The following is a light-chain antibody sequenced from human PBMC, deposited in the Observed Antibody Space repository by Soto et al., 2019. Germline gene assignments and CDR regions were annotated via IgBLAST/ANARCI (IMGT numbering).Light chain of an antibody. CDR1: QSVSGNY. V-gene: IGKV3-20*01. CDR3: QQYGSSSIT. CDR2: GAS. Sequence: EFVLTQSPGTLSLSPGERTTLSCWASQSVSGNYLSWYQNKPGQAPRLLVYGASTRATGIPDRFSGGWSGTDFTLTISRLEPEDFAVYYCQQYGSSSITFGQGTRLEIK. J-gene: IGKJ5*01.